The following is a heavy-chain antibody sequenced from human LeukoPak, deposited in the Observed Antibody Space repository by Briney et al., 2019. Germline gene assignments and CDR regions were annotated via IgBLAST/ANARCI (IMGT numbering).Heavy chain of an antibody. CDR2: INGSGGST. V-gene: IGHV3-23*01. D-gene: IGHD3-22*01. J-gene: IGHJ4*02. CDR1: GFTFSSYA. CDR3: AKEEGVTMVGVVITEFDY. Sequence: QPGESLRLSCAVSGFTFSSYAMSWVRQAPGKGLEWVSAINGSGGSTYYADSVNGRFTISRDNSKNTLYLQMNSLRAEDTAVYYCAKEEGVTMVGVVITEFDYWGQGTLVTVSS.